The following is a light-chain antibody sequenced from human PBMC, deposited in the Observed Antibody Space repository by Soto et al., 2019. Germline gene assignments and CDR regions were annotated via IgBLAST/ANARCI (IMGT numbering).Light chain of an antibody. CDR1: SSDVGGYNY. CDR3: CSYAGSYTFVV. CDR2: DVS. J-gene: IGLJ2*01. Sequence: QSARTQPRSVSGSPGQSVTISCTGTSSDVGGYNYVSWYQQHPGKAPKLMIYDVSKRPSGVPDRFSGSKSGNTASLTISGLQAEDEADYYCCSYAGSYTFVVFGGGTKLTVL. V-gene: IGLV2-11*01.